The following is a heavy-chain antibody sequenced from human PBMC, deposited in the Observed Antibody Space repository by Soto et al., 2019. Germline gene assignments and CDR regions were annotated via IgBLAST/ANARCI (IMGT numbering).Heavy chain of an antibody. D-gene: IGHD3-16*02. Sequence: SETLSLTCAVYGGSFSGYYWSWIRQPPGKGLEWIGEINHSGSTNYNPSLKSRVTISVDTSKNQFSLKLSSVTAADTAVYYCARGKDDYVWGSYRHHYFFDYWGQETLVTVSS. V-gene: IGHV4-34*01. CDR3: ARGKDDYVWGSYRHHYFFDY. CDR2: INHSGST. CDR1: GGSFSGYY. J-gene: IGHJ4*02.